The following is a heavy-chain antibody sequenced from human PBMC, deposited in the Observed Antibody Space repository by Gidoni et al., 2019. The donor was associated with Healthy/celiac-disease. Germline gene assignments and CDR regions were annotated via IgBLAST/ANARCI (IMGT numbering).Heavy chain of an antibody. CDR1: GFTFSSYA. Sequence: EVQLLESGGGLVQPGGSLRLSCAASGFTFSSYAMSWVRQAPGKGLEWVSAISGSGGSTYYADSVKGRFTISRDNSKNTLYLQMNSLRAEDTAVYYCAEVSNYDFWSGLGIYGWMEYWGQGTLVTVSS. J-gene: IGHJ4*02. CDR3: AEVSNYDFWSGLGIYGWMEY. V-gene: IGHV3-23*01. D-gene: IGHD3-3*01. CDR2: ISGSGGST.